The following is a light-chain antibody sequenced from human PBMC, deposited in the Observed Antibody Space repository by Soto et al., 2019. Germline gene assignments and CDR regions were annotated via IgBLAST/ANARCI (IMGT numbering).Light chain of an antibody. V-gene: IGLV6-57*03. CDR1: SGSIASNY. CDR2: ENN. Sequence: NFMLTQPHSVSESPGKTVIISCTRTSGSIASNYVQWHQQRPGSAPTTMIYENNKRPSGVPDRFSGSIDSSSNSASLTISGLKTEDEADYYCQSYDSTIVVFGGGTKLTVL. J-gene: IGLJ2*01. CDR3: QSYDSTIVV.